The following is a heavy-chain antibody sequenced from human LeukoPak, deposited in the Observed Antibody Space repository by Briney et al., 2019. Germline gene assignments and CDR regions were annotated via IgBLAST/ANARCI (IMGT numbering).Heavy chain of an antibody. CDR2: IYYTGST. Sequence: PSETLSLTCTVSGGSISSSTYYWGWIRQPPGKGLEWIGSIYYTGSTYYNPSLKSQVTISVDTSKNQFSLKLSSVTAADTAVYYCATPLMGGGSGSYYRDYWGQGTLVTVSS. J-gene: IGHJ4*02. V-gene: IGHV4-39*01. CDR1: GGSISSSTYY. CDR3: ATPLMGGGSGSYYRDY. D-gene: IGHD3-10*01.